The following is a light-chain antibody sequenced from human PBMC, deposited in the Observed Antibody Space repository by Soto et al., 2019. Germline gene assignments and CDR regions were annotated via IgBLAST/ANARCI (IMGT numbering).Light chain of an antibody. J-gene: IGKJ1*01. V-gene: IGKV1-5*01. CDR1: QSISSW. CDR3: QQSNSYSPCT. Sequence: DIQMTQSPSTLSASVGDRVTITCRASQSISSWLAWYQQKPGKAPKLLIYDASSLESGVPSRFSGSGSGTEFTLTLTSLQPDVPATYYCQQSNSYSPCTFGQGTKVEIK. CDR2: DAS.